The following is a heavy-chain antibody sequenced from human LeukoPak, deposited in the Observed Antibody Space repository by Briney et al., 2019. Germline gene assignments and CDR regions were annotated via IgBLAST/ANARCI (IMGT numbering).Heavy chain of an antibody. Sequence: PSETLSLTCTVSGVSISAYYWTWIRQPAGKGLEWIGRIYTSGITNYNPSLESRLTMSLDTSKNQISLRLSSVTAADTAVYYCARKDGDFWGQRTLVTVSS. CDR3: ARKDGDF. J-gene: IGHJ4*02. CDR1: GVSISAYY. CDR2: IYTSGIT. V-gene: IGHV4-4*07.